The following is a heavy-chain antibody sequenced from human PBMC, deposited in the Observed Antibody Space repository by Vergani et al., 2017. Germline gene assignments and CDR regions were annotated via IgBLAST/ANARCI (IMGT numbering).Heavy chain of an antibody. V-gene: IGHV3-72*01. CDR1: GFTFSDHY. Sequence: EVQLVESGGGLVQPGGSLRLSSAASGFTFSDHYMDWVRQAPGKGLEWVGRTRNKANSYTTEYAASVKGRFTISRDDSKNSLYLQMNSLKIEDTAVYYCARLGYCSSTTCRQAFDIWGQGTMVTVS. J-gene: IGHJ3*02. CDR3: ARLGYCSSTTCRQAFDI. CDR2: TRNKANSYTT. D-gene: IGHD2-2*01.